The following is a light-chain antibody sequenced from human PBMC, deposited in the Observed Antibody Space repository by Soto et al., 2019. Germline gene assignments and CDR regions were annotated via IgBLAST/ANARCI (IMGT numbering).Light chain of an antibody. CDR1: QSVSSSY. CDR2: GAS. Sequence: EIVLTPSPGTLSLSPGERATLSCRASQSVSSSYLAWYQQKPGQAPRLLIYGASSRATGSPDRFSGSGSGADSTLTISSLEPEDLAVYYCQKYGTSPWPSAQGTRVDIK. V-gene: IGKV3-20*01. CDR3: QKYGTSPWP. J-gene: IGKJ1*01.